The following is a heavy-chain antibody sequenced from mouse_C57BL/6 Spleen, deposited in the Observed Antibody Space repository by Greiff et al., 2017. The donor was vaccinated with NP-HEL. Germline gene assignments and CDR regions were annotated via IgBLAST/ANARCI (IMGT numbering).Heavy chain of an antibody. D-gene: IGHD2-3*01. CDR3: ARHFDGYSLDY. J-gene: IGHJ2*01. Sequence: VQLKESGGDLVKPGGSLKLSCAASGFTFSSYGMSWVRQTPDKRLEWVATISSGGSYTYYPDSVKGRFTISRDNAKNTLYLQMSSLKSEDTAMYYCARHFDGYSLDYWGQGTTLTVSS. V-gene: IGHV5-6*01. CDR1: GFTFSSYG. CDR2: ISSGGSYT.